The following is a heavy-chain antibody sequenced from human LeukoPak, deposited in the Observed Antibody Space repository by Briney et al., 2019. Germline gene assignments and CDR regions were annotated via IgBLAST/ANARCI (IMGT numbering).Heavy chain of an antibody. Sequence: SGGSLRLSCAASGFTFSSYAMHWVRQAPGKGLEWVAVISYDGSNKYYADSVKGRFTISRDNSKNTLYLQMNSLRAEDTAVYYCARDRGGGSRSPAAPNWFDPWGQGTLVTVSS. CDR3: ARDRGGGSRSPAAPNWFDP. V-gene: IGHV3-30-3*01. CDR1: GFTFSSYA. J-gene: IGHJ5*02. CDR2: ISYDGSNK. D-gene: IGHD3-10*01.